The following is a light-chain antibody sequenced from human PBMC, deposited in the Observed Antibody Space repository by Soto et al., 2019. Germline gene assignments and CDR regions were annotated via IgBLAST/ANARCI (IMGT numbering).Light chain of an antibody. J-gene: IGLJ2*01. CDR3: SAYTSSSTLVV. V-gene: IGLV2-8*01. Sequence: QSALTQPPSASGSPGQSVTISCTGTSSDGGGYNYVSWYQQHPGKAPKLMIYEVSKRPSGVPDRFSGSKSGNTASLTVSGLQAADEADYYCSAYTSSSTLVVFGGGTKLTV. CDR1: SSDGGGYNY. CDR2: EVS.